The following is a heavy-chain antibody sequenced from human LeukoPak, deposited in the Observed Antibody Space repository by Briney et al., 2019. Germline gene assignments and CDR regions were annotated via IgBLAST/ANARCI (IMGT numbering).Heavy chain of an antibody. CDR1: GGSISSGSYY. J-gene: IGHJ5*02. Sequence: KPSXXLSLTCTVSGGSISSGSYYWSWIRQPAGKGLEWIGRIYTSGSTNYNPSLKSRVTISVDTSKNQFSLKLSSVTAADTAVYYCARGKNYYDFWSGYYAWFDPWGQGTLVTVSS. D-gene: IGHD3-3*01. CDR3: ARGKNYYDFWSGYYAWFDP. CDR2: IYTSGST. V-gene: IGHV4-61*02.